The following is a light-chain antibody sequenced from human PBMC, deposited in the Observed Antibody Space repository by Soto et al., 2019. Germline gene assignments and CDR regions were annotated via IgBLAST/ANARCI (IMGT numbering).Light chain of an antibody. Sequence: EIVMTQSPAKLSASPGERATLSCRASQSVSSDLAWYQQKPGQAPRLLIYGVSTRATGIPARFSGSGSGTEFTLTISSLQSEDFAVYYCQQYNNWPPITFGQGTRLAIK. CDR3: QQYNNWPPIT. CDR1: QSVSSD. J-gene: IGKJ5*01. CDR2: GVS. V-gene: IGKV3-15*01.